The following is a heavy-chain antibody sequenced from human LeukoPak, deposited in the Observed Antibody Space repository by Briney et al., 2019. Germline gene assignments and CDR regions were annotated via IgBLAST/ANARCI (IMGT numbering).Heavy chain of an antibody. V-gene: IGHV3-30*02. CDR1: GFTFSSYG. J-gene: IGHJ4*02. D-gene: IGHD1-14*01. CDR2: IRYDGSNK. Sequence: GGSLTLSCEDSGFTFSSYGMHWVRQAPGKGLEWVAFIRYDGSNKYYADSVKGRFTISRDNSKNSLYLQMNSLRAEDTAVYYCARVYRKGSSASLGSADYWGQGTLVTVSS. CDR3: ARVYRKGSSASLGSADY.